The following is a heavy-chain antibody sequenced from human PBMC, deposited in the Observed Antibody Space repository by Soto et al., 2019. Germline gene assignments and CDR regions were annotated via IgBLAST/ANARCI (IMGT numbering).Heavy chain of an antibody. Sequence: VKVYCKASGYTFTSYAMHWVRQAPGQRLECMVWINAGNGNTKYSQKFQGRVTITRDTSASTAYMELSSLRSEDTAVYYCARDKDYVPFDYWGQGTLVTVSS. CDR1: GYTFTSYA. CDR2: INAGNGNT. D-gene: IGHD4-17*01. V-gene: IGHV1-3*01. J-gene: IGHJ4*02. CDR3: ARDKDYVPFDY.